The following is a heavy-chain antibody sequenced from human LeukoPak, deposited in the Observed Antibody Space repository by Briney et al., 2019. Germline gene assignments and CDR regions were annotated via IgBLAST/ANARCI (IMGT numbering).Heavy chain of an antibody. J-gene: IGHJ4*02. CDR3: TKISGDWR. Sequence: GGSPRLSCSASGFTFSNSAMSWVRQAPGKGLEWLSAISDTAGNTYYAESVKGRFSISRDNSKNTLYLQMNSLRAEDTAVYYCTKISGDWRWGRGTLVTVPS. D-gene: IGHD2-21*01. CDR1: GFTFSNSA. CDR2: ISDTAGNT. V-gene: IGHV3-23*01.